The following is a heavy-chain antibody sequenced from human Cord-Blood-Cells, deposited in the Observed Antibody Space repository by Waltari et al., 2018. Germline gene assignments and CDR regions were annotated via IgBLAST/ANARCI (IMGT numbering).Heavy chain of an antibody. CDR2: TYYRSKWYN. J-gene: IGHJ4*02. Sequence: GPGLVKPSQTLSLTCAISGDSVSSHSAAWNWIRQSPSRGLEWLGRTYYRSKWYNDYAVSVKSRITINPDTSKNQFSLQLNSVTPEDTAVYYCARVVTEGYSYGSYFDYWGQGTLVTVSS. CDR1: GDSVSSHSAA. D-gene: IGHD5-18*01. CDR3: ARVVTEGYSYGSYFDY. V-gene: IGHV6-1*01.